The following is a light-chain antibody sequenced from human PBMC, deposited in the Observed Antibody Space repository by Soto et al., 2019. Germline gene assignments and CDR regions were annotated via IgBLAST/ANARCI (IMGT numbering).Light chain of an antibody. CDR1: NSNIGSSA. V-gene: IGLV1-44*01. J-gene: IGLJ2*01. CDR2: SDN. CDR3: SAWDDSLNGRL. Sequence: QAVVTQPPSASGTPGQRVSISCSGSNSNIGSSAVNWYMQLPGTAPKLLIYSDNQRPSGVPDRFSGSKSGSSASLAISGLQPEDEADYYCSAWDDSLNGRLFGGGTKVTVL.